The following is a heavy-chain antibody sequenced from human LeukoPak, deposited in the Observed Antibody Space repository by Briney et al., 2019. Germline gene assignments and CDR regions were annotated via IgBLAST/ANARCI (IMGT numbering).Heavy chain of an antibody. V-gene: IGHV3-23*01. CDR2: ISGSGGST. CDR1: GFTFNDYY. Sequence: GGSLRLSCEGSGFTFNDYYMGWIRQAPGKGLEWVSAISGSGGSTYYADSVKGRFTISRDNSKNTLYLQVNSLRAEDTAVYYCAKVGAYYYYYGMDVWGQGTTVSVSS. CDR3: AKVGAYYYYYGMDV. J-gene: IGHJ6*02. D-gene: IGHD1-26*01.